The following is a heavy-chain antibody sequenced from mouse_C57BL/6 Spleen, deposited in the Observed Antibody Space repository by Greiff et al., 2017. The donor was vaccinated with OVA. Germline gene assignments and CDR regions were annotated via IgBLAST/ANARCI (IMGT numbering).Heavy chain of an antibody. CDR3: TRKGKYYGSSGDY. CDR2: IDPETGGT. D-gene: IGHD1-1*01. CDR1: GYTFTDYE. J-gene: IGHJ2*01. V-gene: IGHV1-15*01. Sequence: VQLQQSGAELVRPGASVTLSCKASGYTFTDYEMHWVKQTPVHGLEWIGAIDPETGGTAYNQKFKGKAILTADKSSSTAYMELRSLTSEDSAVYYCTRKGKYYGSSGDYWGQRTTLTVSS.